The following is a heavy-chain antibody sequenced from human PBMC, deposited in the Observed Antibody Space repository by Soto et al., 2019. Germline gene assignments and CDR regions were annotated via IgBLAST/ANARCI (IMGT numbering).Heavy chain of an antibody. CDR1: GFTFSGSA. V-gene: IGHV3-73*01. Sequence: EVQLVESGGGLVQPGGSLKLSCAASGFTFSGSAMHWVRQASGKGLEWVGRIRSKANSYAPAYAASVKGRFTISRDDSKNTAYLQMNSLKTEDTAVYYCTRHLRYSSGWYGDYWGQGTLVTVSS. CDR3: TRHLRYSSGWYGDY. CDR2: IRSKANSYAP. D-gene: IGHD6-19*01. J-gene: IGHJ4*02.